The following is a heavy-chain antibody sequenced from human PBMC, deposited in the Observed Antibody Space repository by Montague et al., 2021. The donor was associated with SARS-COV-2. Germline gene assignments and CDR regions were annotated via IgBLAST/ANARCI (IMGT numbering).Heavy chain of an antibody. Sequence: QSGAEVKKPGESLKISCEGSGYSFISYWIAWVRQMPGKGPEWMGIIYPEDSDTRYSPSFQGHVTISADKSMNTAFLQWSSLRASDTAIYYCARQVHIYCSSTSCPFDYWGQGTLVTVSS. CDR1: GYSFISYW. J-gene: IGHJ4*02. CDR3: ARQVHIYCSSTSCPFDY. CDR2: IYPEDSDT. D-gene: IGHD2-2*01. V-gene: IGHV5-51*01.